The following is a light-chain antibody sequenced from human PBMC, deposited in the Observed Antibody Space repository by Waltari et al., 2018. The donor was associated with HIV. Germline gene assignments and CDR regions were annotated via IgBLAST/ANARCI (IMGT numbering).Light chain of an antibody. Sequence: SYELTQPPSVSVSPGETASITCSGDELGSRYVSWYQQKPGQSPLLVIYQDTKRPSGIPERVSGANSGNTGTLTISGTQTMDEADYYCQAWGTSNVVFGGGTKLTVL. J-gene: IGLJ2*01. CDR2: QDT. CDR1: ELGSRY. V-gene: IGLV3-1*01. CDR3: QAWGTSNVV.